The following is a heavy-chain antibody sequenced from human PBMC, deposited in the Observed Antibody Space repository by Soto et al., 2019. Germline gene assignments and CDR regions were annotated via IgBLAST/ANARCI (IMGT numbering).Heavy chain of an antibody. CDR3: ARRHLAVAVSPWFDP. Sequence: QVTLKESGPVLVKPTEPLTLRCTVSGLSITDSEMGVSWIRQPPGQPLEWLAHIDSSGEKSYRAFLKSRLSISKETSKSQIVLNMTNMDPADTATYYCARRHLAVAVSPWFDPWGQGIPVTVSS. V-gene: IGHV2-26*01. D-gene: IGHD6-19*01. J-gene: IGHJ5*02. CDR2: IDSSGEK. CDR1: GLSITDSEMG.